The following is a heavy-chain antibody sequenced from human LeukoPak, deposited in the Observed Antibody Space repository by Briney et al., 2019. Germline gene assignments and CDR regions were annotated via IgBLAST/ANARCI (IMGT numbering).Heavy chain of an antibody. CDR1: GYTFTGYY. CDR3: AREPILYYYDSSGYGSIFDP. CDR2: INPNSGGT. D-gene: IGHD3-22*01. Sequence: ASVKVSCKASGYTFTGYYMHWVRQAPGQGLEWMGWINPNSGGTNYAQKFQGRVTMTRDTSISTAYMELSRLRSDDTAVYYCAREPILYYYDSSGYGSIFDPWAREPWSPSPQ. J-gene: IGHJ5*02. V-gene: IGHV1-2*02.